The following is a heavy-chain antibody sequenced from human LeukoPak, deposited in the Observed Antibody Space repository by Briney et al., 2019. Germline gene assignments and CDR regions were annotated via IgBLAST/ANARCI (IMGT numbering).Heavy chain of an antibody. CDR3: TKDFLNDPL. CDR1: GVIFSNYW. Sequence: PGGSLRLSCAASGVIFSNYWMHWVRQAPGKGLEWVSFIDTNSRTTYYGDSVKGRFTISRYNAKNSLFLQMDSLRAEDMAVYYCTKDFLNDPLWGQGTLVTVSS. J-gene: IGHJ4*02. V-gene: IGHV3-48*04. D-gene: IGHD2/OR15-2a*01. CDR2: IDTNSRTT.